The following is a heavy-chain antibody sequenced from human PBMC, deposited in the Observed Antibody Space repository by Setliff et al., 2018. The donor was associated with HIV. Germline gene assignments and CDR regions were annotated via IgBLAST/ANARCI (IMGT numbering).Heavy chain of an antibody. Sequence: PSETLSLTCTVSGGSISSSSYYWGWIRQPPGKGLEWIGHIYYSGSTYYNPSLKSRVTISVDTSQNQFSLKLNSVTAADTAVYYCARVRMLRGLRDYYYYMDVWGKGTTVTVSS. CDR3: ARVRMLRGLRDYYYYMDV. D-gene: IGHD3-10*01. CDR1: GGSISSSSYY. J-gene: IGHJ6*03. CDR2: IYYSGST. V-gene: IGHV4-39*07.